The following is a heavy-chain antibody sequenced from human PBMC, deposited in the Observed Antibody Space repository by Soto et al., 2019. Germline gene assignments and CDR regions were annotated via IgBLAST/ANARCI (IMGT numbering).Heavy chain of an antibody. CDR3: AHIPNYYQYNWFDP. CDR1: GFSLSTSGVG. V-gene: IGHV2-5*02. D-gene: IGHD3-10*01. J-gene: IGHJ5*02. CDR2: IYWDDDK. Sequence: QITLKESGPTLVKPTQTLTLTCTFSGFSLSTSGVGVGWIRQPPGKALECLALIYWDDDKPYSPSLKSRLTIXTXTXXTQVVLTMTNMDPVDSATYYCAHIPNYYQYNWFDPWCQGTLVTGSS.